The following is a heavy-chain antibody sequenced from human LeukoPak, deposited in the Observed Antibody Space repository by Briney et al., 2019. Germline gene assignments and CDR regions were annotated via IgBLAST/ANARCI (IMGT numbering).Heavy chain of an antibody. D-gene: IGHD1-26*01. Sequence: SVKVSCKASGFTFTRSAMQWVRQARGQRLEWIGWIVVGSGNTNYAQKFQERVTITRDMATSTAYMELSSLRSEDTAVYYCAASVGATGEGLDYWGREPWSASPQ. J-gene: IGHJ4*02. CDR1: GFTFTRSA. CDR2: IVVGSGNT. CDR3: AASVGATGEGLDY. V-gene: IGHV1-58*02.